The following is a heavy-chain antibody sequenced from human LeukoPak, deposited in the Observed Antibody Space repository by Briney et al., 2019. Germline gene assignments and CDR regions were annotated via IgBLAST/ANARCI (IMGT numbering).Heavy chain of an antibody. CDR3: ARGRPWLRLGELSSGRFGIDY. V-gene: IGHV4-61*01. D-gene: IGHD3-16*02. CDR1: GGSVSSGSYY. J-gene: IGHJ4*02. Sequence: SETLSLTCTVSGGSVSSGSYYWSWIRQPPGKGLEWIGYIYYSGSTNYNPSLKSRVTISVDTSKNQFSLKLSSVTAADTAVYYCARGRPWLRLGELSSGRFGIDYWGQGTLVTVSS. CDR2: IYYSGST.